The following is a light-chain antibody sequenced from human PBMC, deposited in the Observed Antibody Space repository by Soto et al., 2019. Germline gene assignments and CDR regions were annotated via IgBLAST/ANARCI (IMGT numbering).Light chain of an antibody. CDR2: YNN. CDR1: YSNIGSNS. V-gene: IGLV1-47*02. CDR3: AAWDASLSACV. Sequence: QSVLTQPPSASGTPGQSLTISCSGGYSNIGSNSVYWYQHLPRTAPKLLIYYNNQRPSGVPDRFAGSRSGTSASLAIVGLRSEDEAVYYCAAWDASLSACVFGNGTKLTVL. J-gene: IGLJ1*01.